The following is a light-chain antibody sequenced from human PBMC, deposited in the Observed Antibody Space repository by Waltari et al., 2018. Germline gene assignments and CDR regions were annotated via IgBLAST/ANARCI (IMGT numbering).Light chain of an antibody. CDR2: DVS. J-gene: IGLJ1*01. CDR3: CSYAGSYFV. Sequence: QSALTQPRSGSGSPGQSVTIPCTGTSSDVGGYNYVSWYQQHPGKAPKLMIYDVSKRPSGVPDRFSGSKSGNTASLTISGLQAEDEADYYCCSYAGSYFVFGTGTKVTVL. V-gene: IGLV2-11*01. CDR1: SSDVGGYNY.